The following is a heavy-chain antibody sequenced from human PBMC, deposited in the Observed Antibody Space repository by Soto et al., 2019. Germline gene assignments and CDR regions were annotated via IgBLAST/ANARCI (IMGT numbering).Heavy chain of an antibody. V-gene: IGHV3-15*07. CDR2: IKSKTDCGTT. CDR1: GFTFSNAW. J-gene: IGHJ4*02. D-gene: IGHD2-21*01. Sequence: EVQLVESGGGLVKPGGSLRLSCAASGFTFSNAWMNWVRQAPGKGLEWVGRIKSKTDCGTTDYAAPVKGRFTISRDDSKNTLYLQMNSLKTEDTAVYYCLVRYPYSFDYWGQGTLVTVSS. CDR3: LVRYPYSFDY.